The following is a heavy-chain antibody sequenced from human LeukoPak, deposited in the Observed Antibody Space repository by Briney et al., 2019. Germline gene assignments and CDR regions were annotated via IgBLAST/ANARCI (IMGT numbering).Heavy chain of an antibody. D-gene: IGHD3-3*01. J-gene: IGHJ1*01. CDR1: GYTFTSYG. Sequence: GASVKVSCKASGYTFTSYGISWVRQAPGQGLEWMGWISAYNGNTNYAQKLQGRVTMTTDTSTSTAYMELRSLRSDDTAVYYCARVGLRFLEWFPQAEYFQHWGQGTLVTVSS. CDR3: ARVGLRFLEWFPQAEYFQH. V-gene: IGHV1-18*01. CDR2: ISAYNGNT.